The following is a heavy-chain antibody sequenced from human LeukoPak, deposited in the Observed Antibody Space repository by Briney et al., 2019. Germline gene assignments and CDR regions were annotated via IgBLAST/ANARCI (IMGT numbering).Heavy chain of an antibody. Sequence: GASVKVSCKASGYTFTSYGISWVRQAPGQGLEWMGWISAYNGNTNYAQKLQGRVTMTTDTSTSTAYMELRSLRSDDTAVYYCARAPPQLYSSSWVQYYYYYYMDVWGKGTTVTISS. CDR2: ISAYNGNT. V-gene: IGHV1-18*01. D-gene: IGHD6-13*01. CDR1: GYTFTSYG. J-gene: IGHJ6*03. CDR3: ARAPPQLYSSSWVQYYYYYYMDV.